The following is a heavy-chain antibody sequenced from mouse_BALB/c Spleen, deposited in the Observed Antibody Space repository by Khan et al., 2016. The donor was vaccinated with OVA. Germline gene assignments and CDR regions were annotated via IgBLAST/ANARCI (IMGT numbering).Heavy chain of an antibody. CDR1: GFTFSDYG. Sequence: EVELVESGGGLVQPGGSRKLSCAASGFTFSDYGMAWVRQAPGKGPEWVAFVSSLAYNFYYADTVKGRFTISRENAKNTLYLEISSLRYEDTAMYYCARGGKGGFAYWGQGTLVTVSA. V-gene: IGHV5-15*02. CDR3: ARGGKGGFAY. J-gene: IGHJ3*01. CDR2: VSSLAYNF.